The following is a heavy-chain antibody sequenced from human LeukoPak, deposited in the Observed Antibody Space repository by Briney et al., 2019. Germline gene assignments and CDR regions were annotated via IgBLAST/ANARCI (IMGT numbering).Heavy chain of an antibody. CDR2: IYSGGST. D-gene: IGHD3-3*01. V-gene: IGHV3-66*01. CDR3: GRALGRGYYNEGWYYFDY. CDR1: GFTVSSNY. J-gene: IGHJ4*02. Sequence: AGGSLRLSCSASGFTVSSNYMSWVRKAPGMGLEWVSVIYSGGSTYYADSVKGRFTISRANSKNTVYLQMNSLCAEDTAVYYCGRALGRGYYNEGWYYFDYWGQGTLVTVSS.